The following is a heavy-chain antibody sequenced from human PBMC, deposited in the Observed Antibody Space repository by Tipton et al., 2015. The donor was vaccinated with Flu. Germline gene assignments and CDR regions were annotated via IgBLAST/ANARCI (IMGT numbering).Heavy chain of an antibody. CDR3: TRGAIYYDSRGFEYYRFGP. Sequence: TLSLTCTVSGDSITSGNYYWTWIRQSAGKGLEWIGRVSSSGSTRYNPSLKGRATISLDMSRNQFSLKLISVTAADMAVDYCTRGAIYYDSRGFEYYRFGPWGQGSLVSVSS. V-gene: IGHV4-61*02. D-gene: IGHD3-22*01. CDR1: GDSITSGNYY. J-gene: IGHJ5*02. CDR2: VSSSGST.